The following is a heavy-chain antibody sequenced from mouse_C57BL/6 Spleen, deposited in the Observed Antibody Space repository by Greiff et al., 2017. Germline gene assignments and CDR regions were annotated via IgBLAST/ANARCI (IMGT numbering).Heavy chain of an antibody. CDR3: ARHDYYSNPFAY. CDR1: GYTFTEYT. V-gene: IGHV1-62-2*01. CDR2: FYPGSGSI. Sequence: VKLMESGAELVKPGASVKLSCKASGYTFTEYTIHWVKQRSGQGLEWIGWFYPGSGSIKYNEKFKDKATLTADKSSSTVYMELSRLTSEDSAVYFCARHDYYSNPFAYWGQGTLVTVSA. J-gene: IGHJ3*01. D-gene: IGHD2-5*01.